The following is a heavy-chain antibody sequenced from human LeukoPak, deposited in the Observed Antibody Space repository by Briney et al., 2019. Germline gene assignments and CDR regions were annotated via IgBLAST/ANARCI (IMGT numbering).Heavy chain of an antibody. Sequence: SETLSLTCTVSGGSISSYYCSWIRQPAGKGLEWIGRIYTSGSTNYNPSLKSRVTMSVDTSKNQFSLRLSSVTAADTAVYYCAREKSGYSLIAPYYFDYWGQGTLVTVSS. CDR1: GGSISSYY. CDR3: AREKSGYSLIAPYYFDY. D-gene: IGHD3-3*01. J-gene: IGHJ4*02. CDR2: IYTSGST. V-gene: IGHV4-4*07.